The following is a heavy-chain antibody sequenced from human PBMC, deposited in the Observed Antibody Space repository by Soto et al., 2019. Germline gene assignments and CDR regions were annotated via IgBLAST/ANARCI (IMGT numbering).Heavy chain of an antibody. CDR1: GGTFSSYA. CDR3: ALAVAVYLYDAFDI. V-gene: IGHV1-69*13. J-gene: IGHJ3*02. D-gene: IGHD6-19*01. CDR2: IIPIFGTA. Sequence: SVKVSCKASGGTFSSYAISWVRQAPGQGLEWMGGIIPIFGTANYAQKFQGRVTITADESTSTAYMELSSLRSEDMAVYYCALAVAVYLYDAFDIWGQGTMVTVSS.